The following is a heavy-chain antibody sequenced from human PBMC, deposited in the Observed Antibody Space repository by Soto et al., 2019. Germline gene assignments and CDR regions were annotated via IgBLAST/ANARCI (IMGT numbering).Heavy chain of an antibody. CDR3: ARDLVTGTTRNAFDI. Sequence: PGGSLRLSCAASGFTFSSYSMNWVRQAPGKGLEWVSSISSSSSYIYYADSVKGRFTISRDNAKNSLYLQMNSLRAEDTAVYYCARDLVTGTTRNAFDIWGQGTMVTVPS. V-gene: IGHV3-21*01. D-gene: IGHD1-7*01. J-gene: IGHJ3*02. CDR1: GFTFSSYS. CDR2: ISSSSSYI.